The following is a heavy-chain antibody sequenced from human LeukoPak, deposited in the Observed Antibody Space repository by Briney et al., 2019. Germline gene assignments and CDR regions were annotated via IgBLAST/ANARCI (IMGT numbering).Heavy chain of an antibody. CDR2: FSASGGTT. D-gene: IGHD1-26*01. CDR3: AKANYSGSYYFDS. Sequence: PGGSLRLSCAASGFTFSRSAMNWVRQAPGKGLEWVLSFSASGGTTYYADSVKGRFTISRDNSKNTLSVQMNSLRAEDTAVYYCAKANYSGSYYFDSWGQGTLVTVSS. V-gene: IGHV3-23*01. J-gene: IGHJ4*02. CDR1: GFTFSRSA.